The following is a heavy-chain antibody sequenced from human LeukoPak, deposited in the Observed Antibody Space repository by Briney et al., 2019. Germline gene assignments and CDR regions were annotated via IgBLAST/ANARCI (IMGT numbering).Heavy chain of an antibody. J-gene: IGHJ4*02. V-gene: IGHV4-34*01. D-gene: IGHD3-22*01. CDR1: GGSFSGYY. Sequence: SETLSLTCAVYGGSFSGYYWSWIRQPPGKGLEWIGEINHSGSTNYNPSLKSRVTISVDTSKNQFSLKLSSVTAADTAVYYCARGYDSSGYYPLNYWGQGTLATVSS. CDR2: INHSGST. CDR3: ARGYDSSGYYPLNY.